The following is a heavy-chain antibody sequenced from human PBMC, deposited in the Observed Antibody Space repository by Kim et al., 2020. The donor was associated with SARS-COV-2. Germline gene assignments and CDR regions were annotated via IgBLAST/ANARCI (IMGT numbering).Heavy chain of an antibody. J-gene: IGHJ3*02. V-gene: IGHV3-73*01. D-gene: IGHD7-27*01. Sequence: GGSLRLSCAASGFTFSGSAMHWVRQASGKGLEWVGRIRSKANSYATAYAASVKGRFTISRDDSKNTAYLQMNSLKTEDTAVYYCTRTPYRPTSIWGAFDIWCQGTMVTVSS. CDR1: GFTFSGSA. CDR2: IRSKANSYAT. CDR3: TRTPYRPTSIWGAFDI.